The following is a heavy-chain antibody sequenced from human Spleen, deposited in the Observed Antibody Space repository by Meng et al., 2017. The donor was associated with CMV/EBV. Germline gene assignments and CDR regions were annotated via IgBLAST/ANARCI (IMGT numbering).Heavy chain of an antibody. D-gene: IGHD5-18*01. Sequence: GESLKISCAASGFTFSTYAMHWVRQTPGKGLEWVAFISYDGSDKYYADSVKGRFTVSRDISKKTLYLQMNSLRVEDTAVYYCAKFPGYNYGSFDSWGQGTLVTVSS. CDR3: AKFPGYNYGSFDS. CDR1: GFTFSTYA. V-gene: IGHV3-30-3*02. J-gene: IGHJ4*02. CDR2: ISYDGSDK.